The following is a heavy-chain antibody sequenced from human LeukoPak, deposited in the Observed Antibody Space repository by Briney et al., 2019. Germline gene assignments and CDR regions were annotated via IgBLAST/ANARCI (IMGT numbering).Heavy chain of an antibody. Sequence: PSETLSLTCAVYGGSFSAYYWSWIRQPPGKGLEWIGEINYGGSTNYNPSLKSRVTISVDTSTNQFSLKLRSVTAADTAVYYCSEGYFEPFDHWGQGIRVTVSS. J-gene: IGHJ4*02. D-gene: IGHD2/OR15-2a*01. CDR3: SEGYFEPFDH. CDR2: INYGGST. V-gene: IGHV4-34*01. CDR1: GGSFSAYY.